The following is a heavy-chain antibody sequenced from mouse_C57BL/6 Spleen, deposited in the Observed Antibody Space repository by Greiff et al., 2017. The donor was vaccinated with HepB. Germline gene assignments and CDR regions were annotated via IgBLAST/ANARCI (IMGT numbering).Heavy chain of an antibody. Sequence: EVKLQESGGGLVKPGGSLKLSCAASGFTFSSYTMSWVRQTPEKRLEWVATISGGGGNTYYPDSVKGRFTISRDNGKNTLYLKMSSLRSEDTALYYCARGLLSGKARDYWGQGTSVTVAS. CDR2: ISGGGGNT. J-gene: IGHJ4*01. CDR1: GFTFSSYT. CDR3: ARGLLSGKARDY. D-gene: IGHD1-1*01. V-gene: IGHV5-9*01.